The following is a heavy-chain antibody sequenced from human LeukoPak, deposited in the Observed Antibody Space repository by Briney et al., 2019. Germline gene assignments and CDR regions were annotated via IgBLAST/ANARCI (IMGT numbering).Heavy chain of an antibody. CDR3: ARDHCSSGMDV. V-gene: IGHV3-21*01. D-gene: IGHD3-10*02. CDR1: GFTFNSYR. Sequence: GGSLRLSCAASGFTFNSYRMNWVRQAPGKGLEWVSSISSSNSYIYYADSVKGRFTISRDNANNSLYLQMNSLRAEDTAVYYCARDHCSSGMDVWGQGTTVTVSS. J-gene: IGHJ6*02. CDR2: ISSSNSYI.